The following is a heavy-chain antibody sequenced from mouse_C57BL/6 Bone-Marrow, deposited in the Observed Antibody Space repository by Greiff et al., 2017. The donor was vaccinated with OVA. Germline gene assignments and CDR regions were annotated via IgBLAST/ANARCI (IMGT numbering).Heavy chain of an antibody. V-gene: IGHV1-50*01. CDR1: GYTFTSYW. Sequence: QVQLQQPGAELVKPGASVKLSCKASGYTFTSYWMQWVKQRPGQGLEWIGEIDPSDSYTNYNQKFKDKATLTVDTSSSTAYMQLSSLTSEDSAVYYCARSGSSSAWFAYWGQGTLVTVSA. CDR2: IDPSDSYT. CDR3: ARSGSSSAWFAY. J-gene: IGHJ3*01. D-gene: IGHD1-1*01.